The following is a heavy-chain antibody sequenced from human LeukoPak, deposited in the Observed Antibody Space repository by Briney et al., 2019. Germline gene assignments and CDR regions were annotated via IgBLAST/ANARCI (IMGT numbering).Heavy chain of an antibody. CDR3: ARRGYSSGTFDY. J-gene: IGHJ4*02. CDR1: GGSISSSSYY. CDR2: ISYSGST. V-gene: IGHV4-39*01. Sequence: PSETLSLTCTVSGGSISSSSYYWGWIRQPPGKGLEWIGNISYSGSTYYNPSLKSRLTISVDTSKNQFSLKLSSVTAADTAVYYCARRGYSSGTFDYWGQGTLVTVSS. D-gene: IGHD6-19*01.